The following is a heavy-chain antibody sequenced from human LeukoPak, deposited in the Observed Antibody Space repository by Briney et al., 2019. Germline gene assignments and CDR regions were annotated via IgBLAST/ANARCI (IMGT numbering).Heavy chain of an antibody. V-gene: IGHV3-23*01. D-gene: IGHD2-15*01. CDR3: ARDTSGYYDY. J-gene: IGHJ4*02. CDR1: GFTFNNYA. CDR2: IGDSGTST. Sequence: PGGSLRLSCAASGFTFNNYAMNWVRQAPGKGLEWVSVIGDSGTSTYYADSVKGRFTISRDNSKNMLYLQVNSVRAEDTAVYYCARDTSGYYDYWGQGALVTVSS.